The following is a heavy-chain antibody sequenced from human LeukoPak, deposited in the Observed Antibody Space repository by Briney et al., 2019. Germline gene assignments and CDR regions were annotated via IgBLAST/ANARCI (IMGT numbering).Heavy chain of an antibody. CDR1: GFTFGDYA. CDR2: IRSKDYGGTT. V-gene: IGHV3-49*04. Sequence: GGSLRLSCTASGFTFGDYAMSWVRQAPGKGLEWVGFIRSKDYGGTTEYAASVKGRFTISKDDSKSIAYLQMNSLKTEDTAVYYCTRGGSSRGSSSSGRVAFDIWGQGTMVTVSS. D-gene: IGHD6-13*01. J-gene: IGHJ3*02. CDR3: TRGGSSRGSSSSGRVAFDI.